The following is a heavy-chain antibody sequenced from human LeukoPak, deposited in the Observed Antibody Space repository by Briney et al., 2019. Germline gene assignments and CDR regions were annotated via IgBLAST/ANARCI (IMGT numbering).Heavy chain of an antibody. J-gene: IGHJ4*02. Sequence: GGSLRLSCAASALTLSNYWMTWVRQAPGKGLERVGRIKSKTDGGTTDYAAPVKGRFTISRDDSKNTLYLQMNSLKAEDTAVYYCTHRVGATTLFDYWGQGTLVTVSS. CDR3: THRVGATTLFDY. V-gene: IGHV3-15*01. D-gene: IGHD1-26*01. CDR1: ALTLSNYW. CDR2: IKSKTDGGTT.